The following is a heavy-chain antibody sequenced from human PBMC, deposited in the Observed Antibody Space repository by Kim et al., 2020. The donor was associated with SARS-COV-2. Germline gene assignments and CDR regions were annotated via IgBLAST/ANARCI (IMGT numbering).Heavy chain of an antibody. CDR3: ARVGVTIFGVVIPLDY. J-gene: IGHJ4*02. D-gene: IGHD3-3*01. Sequence: GGSLRLSCAASGFTFSSYEMNWVRQAPGKGLEWVSYISSSGSTIYYADSVKGRFTISRDNAKNSLYLQMNSLRAEDTAVYYCARVGVTIFGVVIPLDYWGQGTLVTVSS. V-gene: IGHV3-48*03. CDR2: ISSSGSTI. CDR1: GFTFSSYE.